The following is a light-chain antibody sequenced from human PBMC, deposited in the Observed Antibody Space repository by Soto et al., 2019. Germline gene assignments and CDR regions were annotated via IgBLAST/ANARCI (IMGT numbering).Light chain of an antibody. Sequence: DIQMTQSPSTLSASVGDRVTITCRASQSISSWLAWYQQKPGKAPKLLIYDASSLESGVPSRFSGSGSGTEFTLTISSVHPDDFSTHYCQQYNSYPWPFGQGTKADIK. J-gene: IGKJ1*01. V-gene: IGKV1-5*01. CDR1: QSISSW. CDR2: DAS. CDR3: QQYNSYPWP.